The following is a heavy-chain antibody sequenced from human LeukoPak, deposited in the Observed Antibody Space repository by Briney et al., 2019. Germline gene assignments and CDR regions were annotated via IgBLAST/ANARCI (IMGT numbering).Heavy chain of an antibody. CDR2: IYHSGST. CDR3: ARDPRFSSGWYKGNFDY. Sequence: SETLSLTCAVSGYSISSGYYWGWIRQPPGKGLEWIGSIYHSGSTYYNPSLKSRATISVDTSKNQFSLKLSSVTAADTALYYCARDPRFSSGWYKGNFDYWGQGTLVTVSS. V-gene: IGHV4-38-2*02. J-gene: IGHJ4*02. D-gene: IGHD6-19*01. CDR1: GYSISSGYY.